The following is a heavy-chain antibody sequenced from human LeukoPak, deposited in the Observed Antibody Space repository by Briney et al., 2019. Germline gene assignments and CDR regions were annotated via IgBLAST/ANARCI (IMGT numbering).Heavy chain of an antibody. D-gene: IGHD4-17*01. CDR1: GGSMISRIYY. CDR3: ARQGDRGIHDYGDYISDLFDY. V-gene: IGHV4-39*01. Sequence: SETLSLTCTVSGGSMISRIYYWGWIRQAPGKGLEWIGSVYYSGATYYNPALKSRITISVDTSKTQFSLDARSVTAADTAVYYCARQGDRGIHDYGDYISDLFDYWGQGTLVTVSS. J-gene: IGHJ4*02. CDR2: VYYSGAT.